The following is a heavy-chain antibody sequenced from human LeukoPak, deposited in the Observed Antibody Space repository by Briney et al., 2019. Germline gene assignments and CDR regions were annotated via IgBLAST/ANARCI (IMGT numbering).Heavy chain of an antibody. CDR3: TTAPIWFGELYDAFDI. V-gene: IGHV3-49*04. CDR1: GFTFGDYA. J-gene: IGHJ3*02. Sequence: GRSLRLSCTASGFTFGDYAMSWVRQAPGKGLEWVGFIRSKAYGGTTEYAASVKGRFTISRDDSKSIAYLQMNSLKTEDTAVYYCTTAPIWFGELYDAFDIWGQGTMVTVSS. CDR2: IRSKAYGGTT. D-gene: IGHD3-10*01.